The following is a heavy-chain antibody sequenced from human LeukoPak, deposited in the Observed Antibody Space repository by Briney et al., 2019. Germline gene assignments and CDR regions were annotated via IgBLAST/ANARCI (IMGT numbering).Heavy chain of an antibody. CDR1: GFPFSNYW. V-gene: IGHV3-74*01. CDR3: ASRFLSGRGVVGY. CDR2: LHLGGSIA. D-gene: IGHD3-10*01. J-gene: IGHJ4*02. Sequence: GGSLRLSCAASGFPFSNYWMHRVRQAPGKGLVWVSRLHLGGSIATYADSVKGRFTISRDNAKNTLYLHINSPSAEATAVYSCASRFLSGRGVVGYWGQGTLVTVSS.